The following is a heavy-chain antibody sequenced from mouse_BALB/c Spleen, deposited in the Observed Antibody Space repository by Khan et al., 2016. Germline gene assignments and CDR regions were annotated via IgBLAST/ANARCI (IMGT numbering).Heavy chain of an antibody. CDR3: ASGTDFRYLLDY. CDR2: ISYSGST. Sequence: EVKLLESGPGLVKPSQSLSLTCTVTGYSITSDYAWNWIRQFPGNKLEWMGYISYSGSTSYNPSLKSRSSITRDTTKNQFFLQLNSVTTEDTASSYCASGTDFRYLLDYWVQGTTLTVSS. J-gene: IGHJ2*01. D-gene: IGHD2-14*01. CDR1: GYSITSDYA. V-gene: IGHV3-2*02.